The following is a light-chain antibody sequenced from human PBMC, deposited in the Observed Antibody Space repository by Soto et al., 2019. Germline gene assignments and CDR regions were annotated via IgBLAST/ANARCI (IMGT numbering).Light chain of an antibody. J-gene: IGLJ1*01. Sequence: QAVVTQPASVSGSPGQSIAISCTGTSSDIGGYNYVSWYQQHPGKAPKLILYDVGTRPSGVSDRFSGSKSGNTASLTISGLQAEDEADYYCSSYTPGSTLFGTGTKLTVL. V-gene: IGLV2-14*01. CDR1: SSDIGGYNY. CDR2: DVG. CDR3: SSYTPGSTL.